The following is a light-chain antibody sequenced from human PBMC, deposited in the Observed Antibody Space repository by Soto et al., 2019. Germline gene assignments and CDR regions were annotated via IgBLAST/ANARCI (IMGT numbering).Light chain of an antibody. V-gene: IGKV4-1*01. CDR2: CAS. CDR3: QKYYSTPNT. J-gene: IGKJ2*01. CDR1: QSVLYSSNNKNY. Sequence: DIVMTQSPDSLAVSLGERATINCKSSQSVLYSSNNKNYLAWYQQKPGQPPKLLIYCASTRAAGVPDRFSGSGSVKDFTLTISSLQAEDVAVYYCQKYYSTPNTFGHGTKMEIK.